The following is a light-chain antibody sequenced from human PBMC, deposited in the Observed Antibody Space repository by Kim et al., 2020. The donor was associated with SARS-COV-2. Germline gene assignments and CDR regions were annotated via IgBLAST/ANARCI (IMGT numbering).Light chain of an antibody. J-gene: IGKJ4*01. CDR3: HQRNNPLT. V-gene: IGKV3-11*01. CDR2: DAS. CDR1: QSVSSS. Sequence: PGERATLSCRASQSVSSSLAWYQQKPGQAPRLVIYDASNRATCIPARFSGSGSGTDFTLTISSLEPEDFAVYYCHQRNNPLTFGGGTKVDIK.